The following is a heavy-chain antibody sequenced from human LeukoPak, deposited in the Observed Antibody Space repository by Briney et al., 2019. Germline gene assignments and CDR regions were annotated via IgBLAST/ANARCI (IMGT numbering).Heavy chain of an antibody. CDR1: GLTFSSYE. Sequence: PGGSLRLSCAASGLTFSSYEMNWVRQAPGKGLEWVSYISSSGSTIYYADSVKGGFTISRDNAKNSRYLQVNSLRAEDTAVYYCAELGITMIGGVWGKGTTVTTSS. CDR3: AELGITMIGGV. CDR2: ISSSGSTI. J-gene: IGHJ6*04. D-gene: IGHD3-10*02. V-gene: IGHV3-48*03.